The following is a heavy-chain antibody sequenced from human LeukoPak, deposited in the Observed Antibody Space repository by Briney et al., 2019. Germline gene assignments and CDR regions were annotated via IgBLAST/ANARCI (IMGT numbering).Heavy chain of an antibody. D-gene: IGHD6-19*01. CDR2: ISGSGGST. J-gene: IGHJ4*02. Sequence: PSETLSLTCAVYGGSFSGYYWSWVRQAPGKGLEWVSAISGSGGSTYYADSVKGRFTISRDNSKNTLYLQMNSLRAEDTAVYYCAKGKSGWYSDYWGQGTLVTVSS. CDR1: GGSFSGYY. CDR3: AKGKSGWYSDY. V-gene: IGHV3-23*01.